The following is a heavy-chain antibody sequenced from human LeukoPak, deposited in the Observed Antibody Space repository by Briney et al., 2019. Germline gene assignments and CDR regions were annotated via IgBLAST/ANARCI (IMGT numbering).Heavy chain of an antibody. J-gene: IGHJ4*02. CDR1: GDSISSGRYH. Sequence: SETLSLTCSVSGDSISSGRYHWRWIRQPAGKRLEWIGRFSTGGSTNYNPSLKSRVTISLDEPKNPFSLKLSSVTAADTALYYCARDPVDGYAFFDYWGQGNLVTVSP. CDR3: ARDPVDGYAFFDY. V-gene: IGHV4-61*02. D-gene: IGHD5-12*01. CDR2: FSTGGST.